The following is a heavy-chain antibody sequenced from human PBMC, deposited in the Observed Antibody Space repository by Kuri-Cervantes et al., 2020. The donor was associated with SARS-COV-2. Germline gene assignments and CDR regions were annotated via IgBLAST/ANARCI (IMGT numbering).Heavy chain of an antibody. CDR1: GYTFTTYN. J-gene: IGHJ3*02. V-gene: IGHV1-2*02. CDR3: AKSGSYDDAFDI. Sequence: GESLKISCKASGYTFTTYNITWVRQAPGQGLEWMGWINPNSGGTNYAQKFQGRVTMTRDTSISTACMELSRLRSDDTAVYYCAKSGSYDDAFDIWGQGTMVTVSS. D-gene: IGHD1-26*01. CDR2: INPNSGGT.